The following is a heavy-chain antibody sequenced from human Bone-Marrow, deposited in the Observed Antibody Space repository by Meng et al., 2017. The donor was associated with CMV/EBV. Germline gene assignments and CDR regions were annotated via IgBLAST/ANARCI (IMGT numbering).Heavy chain of an antibody. CDR1: GYTFTNHY. J-gene: IGHJ4*02. CDR2: INPSSGVT. Sequence: ASVKVSCKASGYTFTNHYMHWVRQAPGQGLEWMGWINPSSGVTKYAQRFQGRVTMTRDTSISTAYMELSSLRSDDTAVYYCARVLFFGDPFDYWGQGTLVTVSS. CDR3: ARVLFFGDPFDY. V-gene: IGHV1-2*02. D-gene: IGHD4-17*01.